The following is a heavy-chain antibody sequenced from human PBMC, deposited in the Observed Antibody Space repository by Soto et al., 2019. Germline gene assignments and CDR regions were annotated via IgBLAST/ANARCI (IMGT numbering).Heavy chain of an antibody. J-gene: IGHJ5*01. CDR3: ARALEVTRTFLVS. CDR1: GDSVSSNSAA. Sequence: SQTLQLTCAISGDSVSSNSAAWNCIRQSPSRGLEWLGRTYCRSKWCNDYAVSVKSRITVNPDTSKNQFSLQLNSVTPEDTAVYYSARALEVTRTFLVSRGHGIRVTLSS. D-gene: IGHD2-21*02. CDR2: TYCRSKWCN. V-gene: IGHV6-1*01.